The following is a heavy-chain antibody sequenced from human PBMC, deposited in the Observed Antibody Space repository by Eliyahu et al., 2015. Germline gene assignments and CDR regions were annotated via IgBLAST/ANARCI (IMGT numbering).Heavy chain of an antibody. CDR1: GGSFXGYY. CDR3: ARGLGVAGTLPSY. CDR2: XNHSGST. J-gene: IGHJ4*02. Sequence: QVQLQQWGAGLLKXSETLSLTCAVYGGSFXGYYWSWIRQPPGKGLEWIGEXNHSGSTNYNPSXKSRXTISVDTSKNQFSLKLSSVTAADTAVYYCARGLGVAGTLPSYWGQGTLVTVSS. D-gene: IGHD6-19*01. V-gene: IGHV4-34*01.